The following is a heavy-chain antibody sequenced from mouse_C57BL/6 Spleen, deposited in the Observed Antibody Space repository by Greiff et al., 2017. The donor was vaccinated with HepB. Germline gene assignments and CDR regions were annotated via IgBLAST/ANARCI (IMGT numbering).Heavy chain of an antibody. Sequence: QQSGAELVRPGASVTLSCKASGYTFTDYEMHWVKQTPVHGLEWIGAIDPETGGTAYNQKFKGKAILTADKSSSTAYMELRSLTSEDSAVYYCTGYGNYRFAYWGQGTLVTVSA. CDR2: IDPETGGT. J-gene: IGHJ3*01. CDR3: TGYGNYRFAY. D-gene: IGHD2-1*01. V-gene: IGHV1-15*01. CDR1: GYTFTDYE.